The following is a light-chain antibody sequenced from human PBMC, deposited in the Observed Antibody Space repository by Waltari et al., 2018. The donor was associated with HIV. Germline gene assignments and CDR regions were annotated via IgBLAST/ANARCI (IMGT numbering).Light chain of an antibody. V-gene: IGLV1-47*01. CDR1: SSN. J-gene: IGLJ2*01. CDR2: RNN. Sequence: SVLTQPPSASGTPGQRVTISCSGSSSNVHWYQKFPGTAPKLLIYRNNQRPSGVPDRFSGSKSGTSASLAISGLRSEDEADYYCAAWGDNLSGPVLFGGGTKLTVL. CDR3: AAWGDNLSGPVL.